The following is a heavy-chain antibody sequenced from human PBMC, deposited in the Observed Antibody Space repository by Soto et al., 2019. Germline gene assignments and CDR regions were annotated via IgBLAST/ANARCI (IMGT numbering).Heavy chain of an antibody. CDR1: GFTFSNYE. CDR3: ARRGYGSRWPNVYMDV. V-gene: IGHV3-64*01. CDR2: ISNNGAPT. Sequence: EAQLVESGGGLVQPGGSLRLSCAASGFTFSNYEMHWVRQAPGTGLEYVSGISNNGAPTDYAKSVKGRLTSSRDNSENTVYLQMGSLRAEDMALYGCARRGYGSRWPNVYMDVWGKGATVSVSS. D-gene: IGHD6-13*01. J-gene: IGHJ6*03.